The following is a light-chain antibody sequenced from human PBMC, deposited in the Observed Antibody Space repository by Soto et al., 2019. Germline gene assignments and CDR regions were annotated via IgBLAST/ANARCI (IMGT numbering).Light chain of an antibody. J-gene: IGKJ2*01. V-gene: IGKV4-1*01. CDR3: QQYYSTPPYT. CDR2: WAS. Sequence: DIVMTQSPDSLAVSLGERATINCKSSQNLLYSSNNKNYLAWYQQKPGQPPKLLIYWASTRESGVPDRFSGSGSGTDFTLTISSLQAEDVAVYYCQQYYSTPPYTFGQGTKLEI. CDR1: QNLLYSSNNKNY.